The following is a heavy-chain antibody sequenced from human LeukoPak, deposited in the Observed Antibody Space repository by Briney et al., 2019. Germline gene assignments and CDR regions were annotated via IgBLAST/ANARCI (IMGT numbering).Heavy chain of an antibody. CDR1: GFTFDDYA. V-gene: IGHV3-9*01. D-gene: IGHD6-19*01. J-gene: IGHJ4*02. Sequence: GGSLRLSCAASGFTFDDYAMHWVRQAPGKGLEWVSGISWNSGSIGYADSVKGRFTTSRDNAKNSLYLQMNSPRAEDTALYYCAKGRRIAVAGDIFDYWGQGTLVTVSS. CDR3: AKGRRIAVAGDIFDY. CDR2: ISWNSGSI.